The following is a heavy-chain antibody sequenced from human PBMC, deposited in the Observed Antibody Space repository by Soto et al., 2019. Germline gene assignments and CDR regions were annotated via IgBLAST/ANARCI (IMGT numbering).Heavy chain of an antibody. CDR2: ISAYNGNT. CDR3: ARDTYYYASSGSLQWFDP. Sequence: GASVKVSCKASGYTFTSYGISWVRQAPGQGLEWMGWISAYNGNTNYAQKLQGRVTMPTDTSTSTAYMELRSLRSDDTAVYYCARDTYYYASSGSLQWFDPWGQGTLVTVSS. CDR1: GYTFTSYG. D-gene: IGHD3-22*01. J-gene: IGHJ5*02. V-gene: IGHV1-18*01.